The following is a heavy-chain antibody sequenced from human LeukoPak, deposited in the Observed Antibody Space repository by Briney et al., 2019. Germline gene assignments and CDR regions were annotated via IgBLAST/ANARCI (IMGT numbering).Heavy chain of an antibody. J-gene: IGHJ3*02. CDR1: GFTFSDYY. CDR3: ARGVYYDSSGYYPGAFDI. Sequence: PGGSLRLSRAASGFTFSDYYMSWIRQAPGKGLEWVSYISSSGSTIYYADSVKGRFTISRDNAKNSLYLQMNSLRAEDTAVYYCARGVYYDSSGYYPGAFDIWGQGTMVTVSS. D-gene: IGHD3-22*01. CDR2: ISSSGSTI. V-gene: IGHV3-11*01.